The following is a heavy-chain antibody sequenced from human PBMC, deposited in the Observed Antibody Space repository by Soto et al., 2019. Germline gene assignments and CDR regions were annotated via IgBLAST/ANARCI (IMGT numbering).Heavy chain of an antibody. V-gene: IGHV1-18*01. CDR2: ISAYNGNR. CDR3: ARDQVGATGDY. D-gene: IGHD1-26*01. CDR1: GYTFTSYG. Sequence: QIQLVQSGAEVKKPGASVKVSCKASGYTFTSYGISWVRQAPGQGLEWMGWISAYNGNRNYAQKVQGRVTMTTDTSTNTAYMEVRSLRSXXXXXXXXARDQVGATGDYWGQGTLVTVSS. J-gene: IGHJ4*02.